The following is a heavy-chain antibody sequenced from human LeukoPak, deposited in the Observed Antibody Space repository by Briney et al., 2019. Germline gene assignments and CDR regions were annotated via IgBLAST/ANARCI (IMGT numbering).Heavy chain of an antibody. CDR1: GGSISSSSYY. Sequence: SETLSLTCTVSGGSISSSSYYWGWICQPPGKGLEWIGSIYYSGSTYYNPSLKSRVTISVDTSKNQFSLKLSSVTAADTAVYYCARVSDMITFGGVFDYWGQGTLVTVSS. CDR3: ARVSDMITFGGVFDY. CDR2: IYYSGST. D-gene: IGHD3-16*01. J-gene: IGHJ4*02. V-gene: IGHV4-39*07.